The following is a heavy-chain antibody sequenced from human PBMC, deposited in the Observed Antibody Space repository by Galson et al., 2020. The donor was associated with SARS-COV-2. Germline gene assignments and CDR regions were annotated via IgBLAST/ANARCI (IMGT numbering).Heavy chain of an antibody. CDR2: ISWNSESI. CDR3: AKDDYSSVWKVGGWVVP. D-gene: IGHD6-19*01. CDR1: GFTFDDYA. V-gene: IGHV3-9*03. Sequence: SLKISCAASGFTFDDYAMHWVRQAPGKGLEWVSGISWNSESIGYADSVKGRFTISRDNAKKSLYLQMNSLRAEDMALYYCAKDDYSSVWKVGGWVVPWGQGTLVIVSS. J-gene: IGHJ5*02.